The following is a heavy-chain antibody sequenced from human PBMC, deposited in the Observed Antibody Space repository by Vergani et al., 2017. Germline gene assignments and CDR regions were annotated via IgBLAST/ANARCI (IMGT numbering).Heavy chain of an antibody. V-gene: IGHV5-51*01. J-gene: IGHJ4*02. CDR1: GYSFTSYW. D-gene: IGHD2-15*01. CDR2: IYPGDSDT. CDR3: ARRIVQRYCSGGSCYSKGTVEYFDY. Sequence: EVQLVQSGAEVKKPGESLKISCKGSGYSFTSYWIGWVRQMPGKGLEWMGIIYPGDSDTRYSPSFQGQVTISADKSISTAYLQCSSLKASDTAMYYCARRIVQRYCSGGSCYSKGTVEYFDYWGQGTLVTVSS.